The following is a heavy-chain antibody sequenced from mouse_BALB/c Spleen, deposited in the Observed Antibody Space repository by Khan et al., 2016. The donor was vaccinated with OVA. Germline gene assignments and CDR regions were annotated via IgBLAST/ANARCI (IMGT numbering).Heavy chain of an antibody. CDR1: GYPFTNYG. CDR2: INTYTGEP. Sequence: QIQLVQSGPELKKPGETVKISCKASGYPFTNYGMNWVKQAPGKGLKWMGWINTYTGEPTYTDDFKGRFAFSLETSAITAYLQIDNLKNEDTASYFCASGGYWYFDVWGAGTTVTVSS. CDR3: ASGGYWYFDV. D-gene: IGHD1-1*02. V-gene: IGHV9-3-1*01. J-gene: IGHJ1*01.